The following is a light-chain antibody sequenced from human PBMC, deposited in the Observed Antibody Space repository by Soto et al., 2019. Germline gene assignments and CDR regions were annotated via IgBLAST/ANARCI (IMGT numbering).Light chain of an antibody. V-gene: IGLV1-44*01. J-gene: IGLJ1*01. CDR2: SNN. Sequence: QCVLTQPPSASGTPGQRFTISCSGSSSNIGSNTVNWYQQLPGTAPKLLIYSNNQRPSGVPDRFSGSKSATSASLAISGLQSEDEADYYCAAWDDSLNGYYVFGTGTKVTVL. CDR1: SSNIGSNT. CDR3: AAWDDSLNGYYV.